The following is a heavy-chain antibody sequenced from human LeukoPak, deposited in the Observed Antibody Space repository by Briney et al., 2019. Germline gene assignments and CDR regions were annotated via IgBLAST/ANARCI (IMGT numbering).Heavy chain of an antibody. D-gene: IGHD2-15*01. CDR2: ISAYNGNT. J-gene: IGHJ3*02. CDR3: ARDQHMVVVVGSAFDI. Sequence: ASVKVSCKASGYTFTSYGISWVRQAPGQGLEWMGWISAYNGNTNYAQKLQGRVTMTTDTSTSTAYMELRSLRSDDTAVYYCARDQHMVVVVGSAFDIWGQGTMVTVPS. CDR1: GYTFTSYG. V-gene: IGHV1-18*01.